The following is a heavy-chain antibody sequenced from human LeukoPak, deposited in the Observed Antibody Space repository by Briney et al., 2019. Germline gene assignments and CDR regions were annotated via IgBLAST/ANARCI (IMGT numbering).Heavy chain of an antibody. Sequence: SVKVSCKASGGTFSSYAISWVRQAAGQGLEWMGGIIPIFGTANYAQKFQGRVTITADKSTSTAYMELSSLRSEDTAVYYCARYSSGWYYFDYWGQGTLVTVSS. CDR3: ARYSSGWYYFDY. CDR1: GGTFSSYA. J-gene: IGHJ4*02. V-gene: IGHV1-69*06. CDR2: IIPIFGTA. D-gene: IGHD6-19*01.